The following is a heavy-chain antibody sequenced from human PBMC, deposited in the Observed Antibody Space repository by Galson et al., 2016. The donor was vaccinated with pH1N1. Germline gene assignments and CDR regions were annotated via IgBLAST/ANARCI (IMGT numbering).Heavy chain of an antibody. CDR1: GFSVSTRGVG. Sequence: PALVKPTQTLTLTCTFSGFSVSTRGVGVAWIRQPPGKALEWLALIYWDDDKRNSPSLKNRLTITKDISKNQVVLTMTNMDPADTATYYCAHREVTITNAFDVWGQGTMVTVSS. J-gene: IGHJ3*01. CDR3: AHREVTITNAFDV. V-gene: IGHV2-5*02. D-gene: IGHD5-12*01. CDR2: IYWDDDK.